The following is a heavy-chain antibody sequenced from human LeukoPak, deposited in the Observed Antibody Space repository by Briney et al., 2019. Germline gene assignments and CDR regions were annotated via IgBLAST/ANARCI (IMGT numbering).Heavy chain of an antibody. CDR3: ARRSSSWTVDY. D-gene: IGHD2-2*01. CDR2: INAGNGNT. CDR1: GYTFTTYS. V-gene: IGHV1-3*01. J-gene: IGHJ4*02. Sequence: ASVKVSCKASGYTFTTYSIFWVRQAAGQRLEWMGWINAGNGNTKYSQKLQGRVTISRDTPANTAYVELGSLRSEDTAVYYCARRSSSWTVDYWGQGTLVTVSS.